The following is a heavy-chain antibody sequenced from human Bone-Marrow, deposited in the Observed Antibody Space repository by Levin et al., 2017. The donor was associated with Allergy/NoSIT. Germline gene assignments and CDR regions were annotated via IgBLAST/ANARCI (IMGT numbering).Heavy chain of an antibody. J-gene: IGHJ4*02. Sequence: LSFTCAASGFTFSSYWMSWVRQAPGKGLEWVANIKQDGSEKYYVDSVKGRFTISRDNAKNSLYLQMNSLRAEDTAVYYCASCHRPYYFDYWGQGTLVTVSS. CDR2: IKQDGSEK. CDR3: ASCHRPYYFDY. V-gene: IGHV3-7*01. CDR1: GFTFSSYW.